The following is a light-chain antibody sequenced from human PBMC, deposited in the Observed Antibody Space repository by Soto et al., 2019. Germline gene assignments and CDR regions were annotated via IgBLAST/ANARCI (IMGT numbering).Light chain of an antibody. V-gene: IGLV1-40*01. CDR2: GNS. Sequence: QPVLTQPPSVSGAPGQRVTISCTGSSSNIGAGYDVHWYQQLPRTAPKLLIYGNSIRPSGVPDRFSGSKSGTSASLAITGLQAEDEADYYCQSYDTSLSAVVFGGGTQLTVL. CDR1: SSNIGAGYD. J-gene: IGLJ2*01. CDR3: QSYDTSLSAVV.